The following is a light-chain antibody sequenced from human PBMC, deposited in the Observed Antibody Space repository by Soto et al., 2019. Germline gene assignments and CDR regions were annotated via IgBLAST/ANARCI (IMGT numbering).Light chain of an antibody. V-gene: IGLV4-69*01. J-gene: IGLJ3*02. CDR2: LNSDGSH. CDR3: QTWGTGVWV. CDR1: SGHSSRA. Sequence: QLVLTQSPSASASLGASVKLTCALSSGHSSRAIAWHQQQPEKGPRYLMKLNSDGSHTKADGIPDRFSGSSSGAERYLTISSLQSEDEADYYCQTWGTGVWVFGGGTKLTVL.